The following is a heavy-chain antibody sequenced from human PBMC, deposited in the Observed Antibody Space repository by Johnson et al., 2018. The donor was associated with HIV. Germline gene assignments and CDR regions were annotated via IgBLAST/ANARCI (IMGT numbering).Heavy chain of an antibody. CDR3: AKGMEQWLLLGGFHI. CDR2: ISASGAST. CDR1: GFTFRSYL. D-gene: IGHD6-19*01. J-gene: IGHJ3*02. V-gene: IGHV3-23*04. Sequence: VQLVESGGGLVQPGGSLRLSCPASGFTFRSYLLTWVRQAPGKGLEWVSHISASGASTYYADSVEGRFPISRDDSKNMLYLQMNSLRAEDTAVYYCAKGMEQWLLLGGFHIWGQGTMVSVSS.